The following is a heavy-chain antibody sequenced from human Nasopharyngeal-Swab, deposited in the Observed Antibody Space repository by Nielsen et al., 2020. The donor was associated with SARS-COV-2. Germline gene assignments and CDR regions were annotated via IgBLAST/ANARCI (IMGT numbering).Heavy chain of an antibody. V-gene: IGHV3-21*01. Sequence: GGSLRLSCAASGFTFSSYSMNWVRQAPGKGLEWVSSISSSSSYIYYAGSVKGRFTISRDNAKNSLYLQMNSLRAEDTAVYYCARASGYGEGAFDIWGQGTMVTVSS. CDR2: ISSSSSYI. J-gene: IGHJ3*02. D-gene: IGHD4-17*01. CDR3: ARASGYGEGAFDI. CDR1: GFTFSSYS.